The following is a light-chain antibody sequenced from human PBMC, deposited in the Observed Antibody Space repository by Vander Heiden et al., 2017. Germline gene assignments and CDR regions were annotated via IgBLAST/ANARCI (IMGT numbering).Light chain of an antibody. CDR2: EVS. CDR1: SSDVGGYNY. V-gene: IGLV2-14*01. CDR3: SSYTSSSTLYV. J-gene: IGLJ1*01. Sequence: QSALTHPASVSGSPGQSLTIPCTGTSSDVGGYNYVSWYQQHPGKAPKLMIYEVSNRPSGVSNRFSGSKSGNTASLTISGLQAEDEADYYCSSYTSSSTLYVFGTGTKVTVL.